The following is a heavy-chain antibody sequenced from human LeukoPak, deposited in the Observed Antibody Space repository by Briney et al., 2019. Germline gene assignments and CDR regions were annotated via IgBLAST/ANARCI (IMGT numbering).Heavy chain of an antibody. CDR2: INPNSGGT. V-gene: IGHV1-2*02. D-gene: IGHD2-21*02. J-gene: IGHJ4*02. Sequence: ASVNVSCKASGYTFTGYYMHWVRQAPGQGHEWVGWINPNSGGTNYAQKFQGRVTMTRDTSISTAYMELSRLRSDDTAVYYCARVLINTVYCGGDCYSYYFDYWGQGTLVTVSS. CDR3: ARVLINTVYCGGDCYSYYFDY. CDR1: GYTFTGYY.